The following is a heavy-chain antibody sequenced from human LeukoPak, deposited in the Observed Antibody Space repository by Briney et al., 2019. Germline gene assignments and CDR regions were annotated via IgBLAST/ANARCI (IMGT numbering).Heavy chain of an antibody. Sequence: SQTLSLTCTVSGGSISSGGYYWSWIRQHPGKGLESTEYIPSSGSTYYNPLLKSRVPISVDTSKNHFSLTLSYVTATDTAVYYCARESITRDFDYCGQGTVTTASS. CDR1: GGSISSGGYY. V-gene: IGHV4-31*03. CDR3: ARESITRDFDY. D-gene: IGHD3-3*02. J-gene: IGHJ4*02. CDR2: IPSSGST.